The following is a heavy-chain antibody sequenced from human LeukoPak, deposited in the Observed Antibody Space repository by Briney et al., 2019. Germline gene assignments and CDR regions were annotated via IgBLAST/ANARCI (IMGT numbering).Heavy chain of an antibody. CDR2: IYYSGST. V-gene: IGHV4-61*01. CDR1: GGSVSSGSFY. CDR3: ARGTQWGAFDI. J-gene: IGHJ3*02. Sequence: LETLSLTCTVSGGSVSSGSFYWSWIRQPPGKGLEWIGYIYYSGSTNYNPSLKSRVTISVDTSKNQFSLKLSSVTAADTAVYYCARGTQWGAFDIWGQGTMVTVSS. D-gene: IGHD2-8*01.